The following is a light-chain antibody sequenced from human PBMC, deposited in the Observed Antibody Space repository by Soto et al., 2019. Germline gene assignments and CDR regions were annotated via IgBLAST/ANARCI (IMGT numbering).Light chain of an antibody. J-gene: IGLJ2*01. CDR1: SSDVGGYNY. CDR2: EVS. Sequence: QSALTQPASVSGSPGQSITISCTGTSSDVGGYNYVSWYQQHPGKAPKLMIYEVSNRPSGVSNRFSGSKSGNTASLTISRLQAEDEADYYCSSYTSSRTLVFGGGTKVTVL. CDR3: SSYTSSRTLV. V-gene: IGLV2-14*01.